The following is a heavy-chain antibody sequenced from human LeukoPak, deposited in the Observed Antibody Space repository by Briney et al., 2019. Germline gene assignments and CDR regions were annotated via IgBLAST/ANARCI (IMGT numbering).Heavy chain of an antibody. J-gene: IGHJ4*02. D-gene: IGHD6-13*01. CDR2: INPNSGGT. CDR3: ARDNRIAAAGGGLVY. Sequence: ASVKVSCKASGYTFTGYYMHWVRQAPGQGLEWMGRINPNSGGTNYAQKFQGRVTMTRDTSISTAYMELSRLRSDDMAVYYCARDNRIAAAGGGLVYWGQGTLVTVSS. V-gene: IGHV1-2*06. CDR1: GYTFTGYY.